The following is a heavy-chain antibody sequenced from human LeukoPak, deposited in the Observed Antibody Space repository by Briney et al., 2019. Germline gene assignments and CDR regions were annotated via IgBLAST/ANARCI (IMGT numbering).Heavy chain of an antibody. J-gene: IGHJ4*02. CDR3: ARDWAIAAAGTPDY. D-gene: IGHD6-13*01. V-gene: IGHV3-7*01. CDR1: GFAFSSYW. Sequence: PGGSLRLSCAASGFAFSSYWMSWVRQAPGKGLEWVANIKQDGSETYYVDPVKGRFTISRDNAQNSLYLQMNSLRAEDTAVYYCARDWAIAAAGTPDYWGQGTLVTVSS. CDR2: IKQDGSET.